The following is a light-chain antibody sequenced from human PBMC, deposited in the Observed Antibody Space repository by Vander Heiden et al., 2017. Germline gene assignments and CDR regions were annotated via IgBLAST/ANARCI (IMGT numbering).Light chain of an antibody. Sequence: EIVMTQPPATLSVSPGERATLSCRASQSVSSNLAWYQQKPGQAPRLLIYDASTRATGIPARFSGSGSGTEFTLTISSLQSEDFAVYYCQQYNNWPPYTFGQGTKLEIK. CDR1: QSVSSN. J-gene: IGKJ2*01. V-gene: IGKV3-15*01. CDR3: QQYNNWPPYT. CDR2: DAS.